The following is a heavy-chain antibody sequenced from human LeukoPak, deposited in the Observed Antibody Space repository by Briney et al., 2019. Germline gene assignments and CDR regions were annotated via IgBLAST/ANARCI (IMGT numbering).Heavy chain of an antibody. CDR1: GYTFTGYY. V-gene: IGHV1-2*02. D-gene: IGHD5-12*01. J-gene: IGHJ6*03. CDR2: INPNSGGT. Sequence: GASVKVSCKASGYTFTGYYMHWVRQAPGQGLEWMGWINPNSGGTNYAQKFQGRVTMTRDTSISTAYMELSRLRSDDTAVYYCARGPGDIVANIFIYYYYMDVWATGTTVTVSS. CDR3: ARGPGDIVANIFIYYYYMDV.